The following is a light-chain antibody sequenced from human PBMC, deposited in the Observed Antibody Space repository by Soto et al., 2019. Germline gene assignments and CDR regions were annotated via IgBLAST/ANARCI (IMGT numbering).Light chain of an antibody. CDR3: QQFGGSPPIT. V-gene: IGKV3-20*01. CDR2: GAS. J-gene: IGKJ5*01. CDR1: QSVSSSY. Sequence: EIVLTQSPGTLYLSPGERATLSCRASQSVSSSYLAWYQQKPGQAPRLLIYGASSRATDIPDRFSGSGSGTDFALTISRLEPEDFAVYYCQQFGGSPPITFGQGTRLEIK.